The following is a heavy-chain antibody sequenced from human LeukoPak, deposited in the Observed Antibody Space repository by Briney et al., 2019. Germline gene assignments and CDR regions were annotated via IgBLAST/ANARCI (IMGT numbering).Heavy chain of an antibody. D-gene: IGHD2-21*02. CDR1: GFMFSNYA. J-gene: IGHJ4*01. V-gene: IGHV3-30*02. Sequence: GGSLRLSCAASGFMFSNYAMPWVRQAPGQGLDWVAFIRHDGTIKYYGDSVKGRFTISRDNSMNTLYLQLNSLRTDDAAVYYCARGDCSGDCYHPLYYWGQGSLVTVSS. CDR3: ARGDCSGDCYHPLYY. CDR2: IRHDGTIK.